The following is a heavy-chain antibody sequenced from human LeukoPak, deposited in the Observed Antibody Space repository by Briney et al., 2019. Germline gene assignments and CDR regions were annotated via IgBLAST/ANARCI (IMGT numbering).Heavy chain of an antibody. V-gene: IGHV3-7*04. CDR3: ARTSKYSFDI. Sequence: GGSLRLSCVASGFTFSDYSMSWVRQAPGKGLEWVAHIKHDGSDKYYVDSVKGRFTISRDNAKNSLFLPMSSLRAEDTAVYYCARTSKYSFDIWGQGTMVTVSS. J-gene: IGHJ3*02. CDR1: GFTFSDYS. CDR2: IKHDGSDK. D-gene: IGHD2/OR15-2a*01.